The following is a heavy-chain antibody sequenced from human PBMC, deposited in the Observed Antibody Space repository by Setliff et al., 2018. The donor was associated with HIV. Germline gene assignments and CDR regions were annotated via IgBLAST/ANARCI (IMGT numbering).Heavy chain of an antibody. D-gene: IGHD6-19*01. Sequence: PSETLSLTCTVSGVSTSSSHYYWGWIRQPPGKGLEWIGYIYYSGSTYYNPSLKSRVTISVDTSKNQFSLKLSSVTAADTAVYYCARLTSGWFFAYWGQGTLVTVSS. V-gene: IGHV4-39*01. CDR3: ARLTSGWFFAY. J-gene: IGHJ4*02. CDR1: GVSTSSSHYY. CDR2: IYYSGST.